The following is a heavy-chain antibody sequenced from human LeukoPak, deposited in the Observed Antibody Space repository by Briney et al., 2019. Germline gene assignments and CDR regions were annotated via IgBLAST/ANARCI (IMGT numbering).Heavy chain of an antibody. Sequence: SGGSLRLSCAASGFTFTDYWMHGVRQVPGKGLVWVSGISTAGTNTIYADCVKGRFTISRDKAKNTMFLQTNSLRAEDTAVHYCAKSGGGTSGLDYWGQGTPVTVSS. V-gene: IGHV3-74*01. CDR3: AKSGGGTSGLDY. CDR2: ISTAGTNT. J-gene: IGHJ4*02. D-gene: IGHD2-2*01. CDR1: GFTFTDYW.